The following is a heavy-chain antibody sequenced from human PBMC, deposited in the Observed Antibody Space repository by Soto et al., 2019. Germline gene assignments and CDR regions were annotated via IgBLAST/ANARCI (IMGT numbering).Heavy chain of an antibody. CDR3: TRHNYSSSWSAHHAFDI. Sequence: GGSLRLSCAASGFTFSGSAMHWVRQASGKGLEWVGRIRSKANSYATAYAASVKGRFTISRDDSKNTAYLQMNSLKTEDTAVYYCTRHNYSSSWSAHHAFDIWGQGTMVTVSS. D-gene: IGHD6-13*01. CDR2: IRSKANSYAT. V-gene: IGHV3-73*01. J-gene: IGHJ3*02. CDR1: GFTFSGSA.